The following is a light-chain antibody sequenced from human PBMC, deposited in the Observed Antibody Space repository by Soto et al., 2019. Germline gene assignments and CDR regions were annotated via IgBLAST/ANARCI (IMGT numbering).Light chain of an antibody. Sequence: ETVMTQSPATLSLSPGERATLSCRASQSVGKYLVWYQQKPGQAPRLLIYDASNRATGIPARFSGSGSGTDFTLTISNLEPEDFAVYYCQQYGSSPSITFGQGTRLEIK. CDR2: DAS. CDR3: QQYGSSPSIT. CDR1: QSVGKY. V-gene: IGKV3-20*01. J-gene: IGKJ5*01.